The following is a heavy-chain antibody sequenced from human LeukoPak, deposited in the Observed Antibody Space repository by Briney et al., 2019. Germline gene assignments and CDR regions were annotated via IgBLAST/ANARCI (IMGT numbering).Heavy chain of an antibody. J-gene: IGHJ4*02. CDR2: ISGSGSGGST. CDR1: GFTFSSSA. V-gene: IGHV3-23*01. D-gene: IGHD5-24*01. CDR3: ATSGHNRLDS. Sequence: GGSLRLSCAASGFTFSSSAMSWVRQAPGKGLEWVSNISGSGSGGSTYYADAVKGRFTISRDNSTNTVYLQMDSRGAGDASVYWCATSGHNRLDSWGQGTLVTVSS.